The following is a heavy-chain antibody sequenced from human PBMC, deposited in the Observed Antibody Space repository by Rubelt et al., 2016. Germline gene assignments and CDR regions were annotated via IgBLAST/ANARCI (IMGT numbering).Heavy chain of an antibody. V-gene: IGHV1-2*02. CDR2: INPNSGGT. CDR3: ARPNGTIPQQLVPGVDY. D-gene: IGHD6-13*01. CDR1: GYTFTGYY. J-gene: IGHJ4*02. Sequence: GYTFTGYYMHWVRQAPGQGLEWMGWINPNSGGTNYAQKFQGRVTMTRDTSISTAYMELSRLRSDDTAVYYCARPNGTIPQQLVPGVDYWGQGTLVTVSS.